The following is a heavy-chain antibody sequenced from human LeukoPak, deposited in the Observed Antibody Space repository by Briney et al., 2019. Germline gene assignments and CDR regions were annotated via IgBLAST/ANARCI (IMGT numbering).Heavy chain of an antibody. D-gene: IGHD5-12*01. J-gene: IGHJ5*02. CDR2: IYYSGST. CDR3: ARPTRPHIVATRRLWFDP. V-gene: IGHV4-39*07. CDR1: GGSISSSSYY. Sequence: KSSETLSLTCTVSGGSISSSSYYWGWIRQPPGKGLEWIGSIYYSGSTYYNPSLKSRVTISVDTSKNQFSLKLSSVTAADTAVYYCARPTRPHIVATRRLWFDPWGQGTLVTVSS.